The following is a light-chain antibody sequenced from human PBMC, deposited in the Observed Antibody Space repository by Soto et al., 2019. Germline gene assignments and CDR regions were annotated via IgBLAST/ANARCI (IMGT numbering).Light chain of an antibody. V-gene: IGLV1-40*01. J-gene: IGLJ3*02. CDR2: GNS. Sequence: QSVLTQPPSVSGAPGQRVTISCTGSSSNIGAGYDVHWYQQVPGTAPKLLIHGNSNRPSGVPDRFSGSKSGTSASLAITGLQAEDEADYYCQSYDSSLSGWVFGGGTKLTV. CDR1: SSNIGAGYD. CDR3: QSYDSSLSGWV.